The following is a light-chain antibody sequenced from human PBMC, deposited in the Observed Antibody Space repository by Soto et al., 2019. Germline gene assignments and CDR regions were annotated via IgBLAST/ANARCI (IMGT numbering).Light chain of an antibody. CDR3: SSYTTSTTVM. V-gene: IGLV2-14*01. J-gene: IGLJ3*02. CDR1: SNDVGNFNY. Sequence: QSALTQPASVSGSPGQSITISCTGTSNDVGNFNYVSWYLQHPGKAPKLVIYEVTNRPSGVSNRLSGSKSGNTASLTISGLQAEDEADYYCSSYTTSTTVMFGGGTKLTVL. CDR2: EVT.